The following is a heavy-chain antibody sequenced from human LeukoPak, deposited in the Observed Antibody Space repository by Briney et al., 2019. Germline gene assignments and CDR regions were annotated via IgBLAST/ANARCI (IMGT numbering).Heavy chain of an antibody. CDR1: GFTLSSHV. J-gene: IGHJ4*02. CDR3: AKDEGHCSGGSCYRQDY. V-gene: IGHV3-30*18. D-gene: IGHD2-15*01. CDR2: ISNDGSNK. Sequence: GGSLRLSCAASGFTLSSHVMHWVRQAPGKGLEWVAVISNDGSNKYYAESVKGRFTISRDNSKNTLYLQMNSLRAEDTAVYYCAKDEGHCSGGSCYRQDYWGQGTLVTVSS.